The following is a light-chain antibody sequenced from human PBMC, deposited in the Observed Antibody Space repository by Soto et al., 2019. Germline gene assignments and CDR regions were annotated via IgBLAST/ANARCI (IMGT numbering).Light chain of an antibody. V-gene: IGLV2-14*01. CDR1: SSDVGGYNY. CDR3: SSYTSSSTLV. J-gene: IGLJ1*01. CDR2: EVS. Sequence: QSVLTQPACVSVSPGQSITRSCTGTSSDVGGYNYVSWYQQHPGKAPKLMIYEVSNRPSGVSNRFSGSKSGNTASLTISGLQAEDEADYYCSSYTSSSTLVFGTGTKVTVL.